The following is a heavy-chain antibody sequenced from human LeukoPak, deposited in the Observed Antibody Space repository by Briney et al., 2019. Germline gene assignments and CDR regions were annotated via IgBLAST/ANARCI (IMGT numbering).Heavy chain of an antibody. CDR2: ISSSGSTI. CDR1: GFTFDDYG. J-gene: IGHJ3*02. CDR3: ARDYDSEGYALDI. V-gene: IGHV3-48*04. Sequence: GGSLRLSCAASGFTFDDYGMNWVRQAPGKGLEWVSYISSSGSTIYYADSVKGRFTISRDNAKNSLYLQMNSLRAEDTAVYYCARDYDSEGYALDIWGQGTMVTVSS. D-gene: IGHD3-22*01.